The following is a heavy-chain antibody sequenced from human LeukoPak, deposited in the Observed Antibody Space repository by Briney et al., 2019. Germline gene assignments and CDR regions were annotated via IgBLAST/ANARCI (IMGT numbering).Heavy chain of an antibody. V-gene: IGHV3-30*18. CDR1: GFTFSSYG. J-gene: IGHJ6*02. CDR2: ISYDGSNK. Sequence: GGSLRLSCAASGFTFSSYGMNWVRQAPGKGLEWVAVISYDGSNKYYADSVKGRFTISRDNSKNTLYLQMNSLRAEDTAVYYCAKDMVSGSYYGGYYYYRMDVWGQGTTVTVSS. D-gene: IGHD1-26*01. CDR3: AKDMVSGSYYGGYYYYRMDV.